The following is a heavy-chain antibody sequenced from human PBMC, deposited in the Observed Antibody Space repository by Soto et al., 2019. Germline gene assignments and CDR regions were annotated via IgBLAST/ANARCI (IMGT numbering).Heavy chain of an antibody. Sequence: QITLKESGPTLVKPTQTLTLTCTFSGFSLSTSGVGVGWIRQPPGKALEWLALIYWNDDKRYSPSLKSRLTITEDSPKTQVFLTVPHMDPVDTATYFCALFRVGITRRGGFDYWCQGTLVTVSS. CDR3: ALFRVGITRRGGFDY. CDR2: IYWNDDK. CDR1: GFSLSTSGVG. V-gene: IGHV2-5*01. J-gene: IGHJ4*02. D-gene: IGHD3-3*01.